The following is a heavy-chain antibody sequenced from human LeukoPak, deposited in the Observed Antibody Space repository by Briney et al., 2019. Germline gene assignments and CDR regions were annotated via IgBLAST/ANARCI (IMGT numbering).Heavy chain of an antibody. CDR1: GFTFSSYA. Sequence: GGSPRLSCAASGFTFSSYAMSWVRQAPGKGLEWVSTISGNGGSRYYADSVKGRVTISRDNSKNTLYLQMNSLRAEDTAVYFCTRDPNFDRVPHDYWGQGTLVTVSS. CDR3: TRDPNFDRVPHDY. D-gene: IGHD3-9*01. J-gene: IGHJ4*02. V-gene: IGHV3-23*01. CDR2: ISGNGGSR.